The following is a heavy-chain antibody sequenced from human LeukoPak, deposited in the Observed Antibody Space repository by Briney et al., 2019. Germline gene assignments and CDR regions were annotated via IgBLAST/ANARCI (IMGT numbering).Heavy chain of an antibody. V-gene: IGHV4-34*01. CDR2: INHSGST. CDR3: ARGPYYYDSSGYYY. D-gene: IGHD3-22*01. CDR1: GDSINNDY. J-gene: IGHJ4*02. Sequence: SETLSLTCTVSGDSINNDYWSWIRQPPGKGLEWIGEINHSGSTNYNPSLKSRVTISVDTSKNQFSLKLSSVTAADTAVYYCARGPYYYDSSGYYYWGQGTLVTVSS.